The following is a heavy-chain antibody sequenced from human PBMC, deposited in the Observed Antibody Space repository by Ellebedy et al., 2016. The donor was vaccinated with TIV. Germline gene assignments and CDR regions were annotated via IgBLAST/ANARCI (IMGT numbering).Heavy chain of an antibody. J-gene: IGHJ4*02. Sequence: MPSETLSLTCTVSGGSISSSYYYWGWIRQPPGKGLEWIGSIYYSGSTYYNPSLKSRVSISVYPSKNQFSLKRSSVTAAYTAVYYCAVGGGDIVVVPAAIGSWGQGTLVTVSS. V-gene: IGHV4-39*01. D-gene: IGHD2-2*01. CDR1: GGSISSSYYY. CDR3: AVGGGDIVVVPAAIGS. CDR2: IYYSGST.